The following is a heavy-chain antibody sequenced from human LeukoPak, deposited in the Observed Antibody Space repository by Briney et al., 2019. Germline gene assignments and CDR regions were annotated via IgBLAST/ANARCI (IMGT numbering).Heavy chain of an antibody. D-gene: IGHD6-13*01. CDR1: GFTFSSYG. Sequence: GGTLRLSCAASGFTFSSYGMSWVRQAPGKGLEWVSAISGSGGSTYYADSVKGRFTISRDNSKNTLYLQMNSLRAEDTAVYYCAKAAGTLSSSWYYFDHWGQGTLVTVSS. CDR2: ISGSGGST. J-gene: IGHJ4*02. V-gene: IGHV3-23*01. CDR3: AKAAGTLSSSWYYFDH.